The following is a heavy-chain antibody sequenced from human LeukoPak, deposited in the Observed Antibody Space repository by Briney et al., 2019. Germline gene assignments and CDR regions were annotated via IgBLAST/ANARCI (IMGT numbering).Heavy chain of an antibody. J-gene: IGHJ3*02. CDR3: AKDRSGSWDAFDI. D-gene: IGHD1-26*01. CDR2: ISYDGSNK. Sequence: QPGGSLRLSCTASGFTFSSYGMHWVRQAPGKGLEWVAVISYDGSNKYYADSVKGRFTISRDNSKNTLYLQMNSLRAEDTAVYYCAKDRSGSWDAFDIWGQGTMVTVSS. CDR1: GFTFSSYG. V-gene: IGHV3-30*18.